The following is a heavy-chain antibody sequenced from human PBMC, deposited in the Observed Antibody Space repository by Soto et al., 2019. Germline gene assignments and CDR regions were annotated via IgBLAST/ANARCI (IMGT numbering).Heavy chain of an antibody. CDR2: TYYTADS. CDR3: AGSKYRGVSFDY. J-gene: IGHJ4*02. CDR1: GVSIRSYF. V-gene: IGHV4-59*01. Sequence: PSETLSLTCTVSGVSIRSYFWSWVRQPPGRGVEWIGDTYYTADSKYNPSLESRATISADPSKKQFSLRLSPVTAADTALYYWAGSKYRGVSFDYWGQGALVTVSS. D-gene: IGHD3-10*01.